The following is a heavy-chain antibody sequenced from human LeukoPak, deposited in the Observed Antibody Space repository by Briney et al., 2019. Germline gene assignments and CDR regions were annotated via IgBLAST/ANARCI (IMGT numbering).Heavy chain of an antibody. CDR3: ARDIYSYGWGWFDP. J-gene: IGHJ5*02. V-gene: IGHV3-66*02. D-gene: IGHD5-18*01. CDR1: GFTVSSNY. CDR2: IYSGGST. Sequence: GVSLRLSCAASGFTVSSNYMSWVRQAPGKGLEWVSVIYSGGSTYYADSVKGRFTISRDNSKNTLYLQMNSLRAEDTAVYYCARDIYSYGWGWFDPWGQGTLVTVSS.